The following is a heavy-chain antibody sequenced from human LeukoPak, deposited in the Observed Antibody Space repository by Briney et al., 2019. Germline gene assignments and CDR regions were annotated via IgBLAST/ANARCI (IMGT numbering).Heavy chain of an antibody. CDR2: ISAYNGNT. CDR3: ARGDCSGGSCYTS. D-gene: IGHD2-15*01. Sequence: SVKVSCKASGYTFTSYCISWVRQAPGQGLEWMGWISAYNGNTNYAQKLQGRVTITRDTSASTAYMELSSLRSEDMAVYYCARGDCSGGSCYTSWGQGTLVTVSS. CDR1: GYTFTSYC. V-gene: IGHV1-18*03. J-gene: IGHJ5*02.